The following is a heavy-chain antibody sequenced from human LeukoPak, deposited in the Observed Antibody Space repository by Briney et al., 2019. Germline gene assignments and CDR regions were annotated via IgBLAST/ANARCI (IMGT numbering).Heavy chain of an antibody. Sequence: GGSLRLSCAGSGFSFSYQGMTWVRQAPGKGLEWVSSIGTSNSDRYYADSVKGRFTISRDNAKSSVYLQMNRLSAEDTAIYYCARGTYYYDSSGYYRDAFDIWGQGTMVTVSS. V-gene: IGHV3-21*06. J-gene: IGHJ3*02. CDR1: GFSFSYQG. D-gene: IGHD3-22*01. CDR2: IGTSNSDR. CDR3: ARGTYYYDSSGYYRDAFDI.